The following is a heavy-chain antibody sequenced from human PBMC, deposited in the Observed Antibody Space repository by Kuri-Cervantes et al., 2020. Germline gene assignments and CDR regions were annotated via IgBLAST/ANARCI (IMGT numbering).Heavy chain of an antibody. CDR2: IYYSGST. V-gene: IGHV4-39*01. J-gene: IGHJ4*02. CDR1: GGSISSYY. CDR3: ARRSGWYGNFDY. Sequence: SETLSLTCTVSGGSISSYYWGWIRQPPGKGLEWIGSIYYSGSTYYNPSLKSRVTISVDTSKNQFSLKLSSVTAADTAVYYCARRSGWYGNFDYWGQGTLVTVSS. D-gene: IGHD6-19*01.